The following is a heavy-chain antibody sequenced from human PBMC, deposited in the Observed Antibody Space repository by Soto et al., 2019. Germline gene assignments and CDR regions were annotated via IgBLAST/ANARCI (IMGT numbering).Heavy chain of an antibody. CDR1: GGSISSYY. CDR3: ARVWGGAFDI. CDR2: IYYSGST. J-gene: IGHJ3*02. V-gene: IGHV4-59*01. Sequence: SETLSLTCTVSGGSISSYYWSWIRQPPGKGLGWIGYIYYSGSTNYNPSLKSRVTISVDTSKNQFSLKLSSVTAADTAVYYCARVWGGAFDIWAQGTMVTVSS. D-gene: IGHD3-10*01.